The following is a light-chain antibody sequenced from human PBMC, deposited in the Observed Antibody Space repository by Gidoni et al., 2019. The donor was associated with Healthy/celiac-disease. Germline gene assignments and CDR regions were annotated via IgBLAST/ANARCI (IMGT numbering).Light chain of an antibody. CDR2: AAS. CDR1: QSISSY. J-gene: IGKJ1*01. V-gene: IGKV1-39*01. Sequence: DIQMTKSPSSLSASVGDRVTITCRASQSISSYFNGYQQKPGKAPKLLIYAASSLQSGVPSRFSGSGSGTDFTLTISSLQPEDFATYYCQQSYSTPWTFGQXTKVEIK. CDR3: QQSYSTPWT.